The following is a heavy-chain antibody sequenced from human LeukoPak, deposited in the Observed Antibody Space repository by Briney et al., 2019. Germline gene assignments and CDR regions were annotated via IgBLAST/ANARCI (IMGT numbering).Heavy chain of an antibody. V-gene: IGHV3-21*01. CDR3: ARDGILTGYANWFDP. Sequence: PGGSLRLSCAASGFTFSSYSMNWVRQAPGKGLEWVSSISSSSSYIYYADSVKGRFTISRDNAKNSLYLQMNSLRAEDTAVYYCARDGILTGYANWFDPWGQGTLVTVSS. J-gene: IGHJ5*02. CDR1: GFTFSSYS. D-gene: IGHD3-9*01. CDR2: ISSSSSYI.